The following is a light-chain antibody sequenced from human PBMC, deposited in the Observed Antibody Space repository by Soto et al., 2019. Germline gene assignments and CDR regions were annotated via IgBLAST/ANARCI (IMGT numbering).Light chain of an antibody. CDR2: RDS. J-gene: IGLJ2*01. CDR1: VLAKKY. Sequence: SYELTQPSSVSMSPGQTARITCSGDVLAKKYGRWFQQKPGQAPVLVIYRDSERPSGIPEPFSGFSSGTTVTLTISGAQVENEAYYYCSSASDNNHVVFGGGTKLTVL. CDR3: SSASDNNHVV. V-gene: IGLV3-27*01.